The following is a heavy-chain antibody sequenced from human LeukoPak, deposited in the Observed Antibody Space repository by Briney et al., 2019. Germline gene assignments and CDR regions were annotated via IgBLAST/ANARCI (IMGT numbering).Heavy chain of an antibody. CDR1: GFTFINYD. Sequence: GGSLRLSCAGSGFTFINYDMSWVRQAPGKGLEWVSAITGSGGTTYYADSVKGRFTISRDNSKNTVYLQMNSLRAEDTSVYYCAKHDSRTYDYWGQGTLVTVSS. CDR3: AKHDSRTYDY. CDR2: ITGSGGTT. V-gene: IGHV3-23*01. J-gene: IGHJ4*02. D-gene: IGHD3-16*01.